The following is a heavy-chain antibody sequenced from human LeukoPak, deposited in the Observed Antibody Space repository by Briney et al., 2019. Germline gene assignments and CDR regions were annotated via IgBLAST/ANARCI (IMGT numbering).Heavy chain of an antibody. J-gene: IGHJ4*02. Sequence: GGSLRLSCAASGFTFSSYSMNWVRQAPGKGLEWVSSISSSSSYIYYADSVKGRFTISRDNAKNSLYLQMNSLRAEDTAVYYCARGLRGGKGNDYWGQGTLVTVSS. CDR3: ARGLRGGKGNDY. D-gene: IGHD2-15*01. CDR1: GFTFSSYS. CDR2: ISSSSSYI. V-gene: IGHV3-21*01.